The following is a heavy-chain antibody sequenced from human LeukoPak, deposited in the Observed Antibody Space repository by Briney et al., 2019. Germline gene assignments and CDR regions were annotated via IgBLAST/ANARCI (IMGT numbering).Heavy chain of an antibody. Sequence: GGSLRLSCAASGFTFSSYAMHWVRQAPGKGLEWVAVISYDGSNKYYADSVKGRFTISRDNSKNTLYLQMNSLRAEDTAVYYCARGRYYGSGSYPPSEYFQHWGQGTRVTVSP. V-gene: IGHV3-30*04. CDR1: GFTFSSYA. CDR2: ISYDGSNK. CDR3: ARGRYYGSGSYPPSEYFQH. D-gene: IGHD3-10*01. J-gene: IGHJ1*01.